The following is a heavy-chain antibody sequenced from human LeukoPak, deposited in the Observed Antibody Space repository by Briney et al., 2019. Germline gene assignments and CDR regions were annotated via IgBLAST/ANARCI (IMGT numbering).Heavy chain of an antibody. V-gene: IGHV4-38-2*02. J-gene: IGHJ4*02. CDR3: ARTLGDYGSGSYYY. Sequence: SETLSLTCTVSGYSISSGYYWGWIRQPPGKGLEWIGSIYHSGSTYYNPSRKSRVTISVDTSKNQFSLKLSSVTAADTAVYYCARTLGDYGSGSYYYWGQGTLVTVSS. D-gene: IGHD3-10*01. CDR1: GYSISSGYY. CDR2: IYHSGST.